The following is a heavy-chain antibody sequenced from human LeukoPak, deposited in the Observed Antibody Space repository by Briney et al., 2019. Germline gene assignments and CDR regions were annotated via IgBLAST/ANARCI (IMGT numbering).Heavy chain of an antibody. CDR3: AKDIRMGVGANSFDI. D-gene: IGHD1-26*01. Sequence: GGSLRLSCAASGFTFDDYAMHWVRQAXXXXXXXXSGISWNSGSIGYADSVKGRFTISRDNAKNSLYLQMNSLRAEDTALYYCAKDIRMGVGANSFDIWGQGTMVTVSS. CDR1: GFTFDDYA. CDR2: ISWNSGSI. V-gene: IGHV3-9*01. J-gene: IGHJ3*02.